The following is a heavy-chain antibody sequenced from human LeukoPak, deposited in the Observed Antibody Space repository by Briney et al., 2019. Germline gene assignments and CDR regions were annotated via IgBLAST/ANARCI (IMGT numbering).Heavy chain of an antibody. CDR3: AGSIAAISYLFDY. Sequence: ASVKVSCKASGYTFTGYYMHWVRQAPGQGLEWMGGIIPIFGTANYAQKFQGRVTITTDESTSTAYMELSSLRSEDTAVYYCAGSIAAISYLFDYWGQGTLVTVSS. D-gene: IGHD6-6*01. CDR1: GYTFTGYY. J-gene: IGHJ4*02. CDR2: IIPIFGTA. V-gene: IGHV1-69*05.